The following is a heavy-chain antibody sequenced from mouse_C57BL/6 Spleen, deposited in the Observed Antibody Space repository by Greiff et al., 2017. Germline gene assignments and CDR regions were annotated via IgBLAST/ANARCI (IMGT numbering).Heavy chain of an antibody. J-gene: IGHJ4*01. CDR2: IYPGDGDA. CDR3: ARGGYAMDY. V-gene: IGHV1-80*01. Sequence: QVQLQQSGAELVKPGASVKISCKASGYAFSSYWMNWVKQRPGKGLEWIGQIYPGDGDANYNGKFKSKATLTADKSSSTAYMQRSILTSEDSAVYFFARGGYAMDYGGQGSSVTVSS. CDR1: GYAFSSYW.